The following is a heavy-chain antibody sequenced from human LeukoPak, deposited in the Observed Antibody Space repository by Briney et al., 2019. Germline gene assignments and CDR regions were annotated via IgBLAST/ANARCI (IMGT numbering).Heavy chain of an antibody. D-gene: IGHD2-15*01. CDR2: INPSGGST. Sequence: ASVKVSCKASGYTFSNYYIHWVRQAPGQGLEWMGIINPSGGSTNYAQKFQGRVTMARDTSTSTVYMELSGLRSEDTAVYYCARVSGYCSGGRCYGLPSHGMDVWGQGTTVTVSS. CDR3: ARVSGYCSGGRCYGLPSHGMDV. V-gene: IGHV1-46*01. CDR1: GYTFSNYY. J-gene: IGHJ6*02.